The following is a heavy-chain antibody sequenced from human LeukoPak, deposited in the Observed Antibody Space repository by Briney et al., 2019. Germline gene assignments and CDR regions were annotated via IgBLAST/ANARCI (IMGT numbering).Heavy chain of an antibody. J-gene: IGHJ3*02. CDR3: ARRSYCGGDCYGSDAFDI. D-gene: IGHD2-21*02. CDR2: ISYDGSKR. Sequence: PGGSLRLSCVTSGFTFNSYGFYWVREAPGRGLEWVAVISYDGSKRYYADSVKGRFTISRDNAKNSLYLQMNSLRAEDTAAYYCARRSYCGGDCYGSDAFDIWGQGTMVTVSS. CDR1: GFTFNSYG. V-gene: IGHV3-30*03.